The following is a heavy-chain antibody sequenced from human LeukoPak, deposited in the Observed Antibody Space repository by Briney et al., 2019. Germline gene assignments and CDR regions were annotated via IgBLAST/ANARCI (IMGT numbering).Heavy chain of an antibody. Sequence: GASVKVSCKASGGTFSSYDINWVRQATGQGLEWMGWMNPNSGNTGYAQKFQGRVTITRNTSISTAYMELSSLRSEDTAVYYCARGSWYYDSRNPPHPYYYYYMDVWGKGTTVTVSS. D-gene: IGHD3-22*01. J-gene: IGHJ6*03. CDR3: ARGSWYYDSRNPPHPYYYYYMDV. CDR1: GGTFSSYD. CDR2: MNPNSGNT. V-gene: IGHV1-8*03.